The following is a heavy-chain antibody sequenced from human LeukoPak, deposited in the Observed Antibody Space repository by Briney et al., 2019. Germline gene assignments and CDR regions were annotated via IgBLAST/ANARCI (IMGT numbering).Heavy chain of an antibody. Sequence: SETLSLTCTVSDASISGYYWSWIRQPPGKGLDWIGSTHFSGSTNYNPSLSSQVTISVHTSKNQLSLKLSTVTAADTAVYHCARDLGGIYFDYWGQGTLVTVSS. CDR1: DASISGYY. D-gene: IGHD1-26*01. J-gene: IGHJ4*02. CDR3: ARDLGGIYFDY. V-gene: IGHV4-59*01. CDR2: THFSGST.